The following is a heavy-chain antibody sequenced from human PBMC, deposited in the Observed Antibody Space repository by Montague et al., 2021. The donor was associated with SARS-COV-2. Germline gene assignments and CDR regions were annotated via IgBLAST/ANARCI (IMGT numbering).Heavy chain of an antibody. Sequence: SETLSLTCTVSGGSISGGSYYWAWLRQPPGKGLEWSGSIFYNGGAYDKPSLESRVSISVDTSKRQFFLTLNSVTAAATAVYYCARHSRGYLGPSDFDSWGQGTLVTVSS. CDR2: IFYNGGA. J-gene: IGHJ4*02. V-gene: IGHV4-39*01. CDR1: GGSISGGSYY. CDR3: ARHSRGYLGPSDFDS. D-gene: IGHD5-12*01.